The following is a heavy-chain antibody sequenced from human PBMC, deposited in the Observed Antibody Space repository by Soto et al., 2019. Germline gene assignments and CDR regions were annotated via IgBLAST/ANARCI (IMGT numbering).Heavy chain of an antibody. Sequence: QVQLVESGGGVVQPGRSLRLSCVASGFTFSSYGMHWVRQAPGKGLEWVAVIWYDGSNKYYADSVKGRFTISRDNSKNTLYLQMNSLRAEDTAVYYCARVSTGSPGYYYYYMDVWGKGTTVTVSS. CDR2: IWYDGSNK. D-gene: IGHD3-10*01. V-gene: IGHV3-33*01. J-gene: IGHJ6*03. CDR3: ARVSTGSPGYYYYYMDV. CDR1: GFTFSSYG.